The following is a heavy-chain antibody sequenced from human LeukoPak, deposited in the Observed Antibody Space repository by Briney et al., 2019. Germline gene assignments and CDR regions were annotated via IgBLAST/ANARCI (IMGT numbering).Heavy chain of an antibody. Sequence: SETLSLTCTVSGGSISSYYWSWIRQPAGKGLEWIGRTYTSGSTNYNPSLKSRVTMSVDTSKNQFSLKLSSVTAADTAVYYCARLAVAASDMDVWGKGTTVTVSS. J-gene: IGHJ6*03. CDR1: GGSISSYY. CDR3: ARLAVAASDMDV. D-gene: IGHD6-19*01. V-gene: IGHV4-4*07. CDR2: TYTSGST.